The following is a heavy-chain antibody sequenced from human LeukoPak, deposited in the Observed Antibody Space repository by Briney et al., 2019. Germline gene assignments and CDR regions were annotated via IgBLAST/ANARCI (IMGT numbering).Heavy chain of an antibody. CDR1: GGTFSSYA. Sequence: GASVKVSCKASGGTFSSYAISWVRQAPGQGLEWMGWINPNSGGTNYAQKFQGWVTITRDVSTSTAYMELSSLRSEDTAVYYCAADIPYGDYSPDYWGQGTLVTVSS. CDR2: INPNSGGT. J-gene: IGHJ4*02. CDR3: AADIPYGDYSPDY. D-gene: IGHD4-17*01. V-gene: IGHV1-2*04.